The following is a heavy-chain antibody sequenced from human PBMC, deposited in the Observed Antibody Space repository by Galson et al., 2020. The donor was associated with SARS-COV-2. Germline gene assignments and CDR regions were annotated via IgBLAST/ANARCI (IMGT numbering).Heavy chain of an antibody. V-gene: IGHV1-24*01. CDR3: ATANGDFGNFTYYYYGMDV. Sequence: ASVTVSCKVSGYTLTELSMHWVRQAPGKGLEWMGGFDPEDGETIYAQKFQGRVTMTEDTSTDTAYMELSSLRSEDTAVYYCATANGDFGNFTYYYYGMDVWGQGTTVTVSS. CDR1: GYTLTELS. CDR2: FDPEDGET. J-gene: IGHJ6*02. D-gene: IGHD4-17*01.